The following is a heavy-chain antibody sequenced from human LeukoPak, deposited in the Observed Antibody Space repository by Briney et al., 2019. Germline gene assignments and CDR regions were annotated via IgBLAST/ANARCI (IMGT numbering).Heavy chain of an antibody. CDR3: AHRSSGWLKFDY. CDR1: GFSLSSSGVG. V-gene: IGHV2-5*02. CDR2: IFWDGDK. J-gene: IGHJ4*02. Sequence: SGPTLVKPTQTHTLTFTISGFSLSSSGVGVGWIRQPPGKALEWLALIFWDGDKRYSPSLKTRLTITKDTSKNQVVLTLTNLDPVDTATYYCAHRSSGWLKFDYWGQGTLVTVSS. D-gene: IGHD6-19*01.